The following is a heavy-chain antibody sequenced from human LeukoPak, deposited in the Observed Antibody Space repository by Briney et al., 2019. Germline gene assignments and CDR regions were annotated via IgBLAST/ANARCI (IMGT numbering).Heavy chain of an antibody. V-gene: IGHV4-30-4*08. D-gene: IGHD6-13*01. CDR2: IYYSGST. Sequence: SQTLSLTCTVSGGSISSGDYYWSWIRQPPGKGLEWIGCIYYSGSTYYNPSLKSRVTISVDTSKNQFSLKLSSVTAADTAVYYCARAVTGYSSSWYSYYYYMDVWGKGTTVTVSS. J-gene: IGHJ6*03. CDR3: ARAVTGYSSSWYSYYYYMDV. CDR1: GGSISSGDYY.